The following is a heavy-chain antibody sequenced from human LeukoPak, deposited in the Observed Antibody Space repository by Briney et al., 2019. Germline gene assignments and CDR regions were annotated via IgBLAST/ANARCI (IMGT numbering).Heavy chain of an antibody. CDR1: GFTFSSYA. Sequence: GGSLRLSCAASGFTFSSYAMHWVRQAPGKGLEWVAVISDDGSNKYYADSVKGRFTISRDNSKNTLYLQMNSLRAEDTAVYYCARDGAGTKGDWGQGTLVTVSS. D-gene: IGHD3-16*01. V-gene: IGHV3-30*04. CDR3: ARDGAGTKGD. J-gene: IGHJ4*02. CDR2: ISDDGSNK.